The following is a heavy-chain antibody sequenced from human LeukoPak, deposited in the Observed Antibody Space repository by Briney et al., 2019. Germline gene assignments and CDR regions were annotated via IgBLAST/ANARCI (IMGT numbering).Heavy chain of an antibody. CDR2: IYHSGST. D-gene: IGHD3-22*01. CDR3: LTYYYDSSGYYAVDY. Sequence: SQTLSLTCAVSGGSISSGGYSWSWIRQPPGKGLEWIGYIYHSGSTYYNPSLKSRVTISVDTSKNQFSLKLSSVTAADTAVYYCLTYYYDSSGYYAVDYWGQGTLVTVSS. J-gene: IGHJ4*02. V-gene: IGHV4-30-2*01. CDR1: GGSISSGGYS.